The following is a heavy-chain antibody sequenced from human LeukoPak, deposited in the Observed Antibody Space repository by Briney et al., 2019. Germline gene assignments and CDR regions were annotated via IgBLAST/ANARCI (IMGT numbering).Heavy chain of an antibody. CDR2: IYAGNSDA. CDR1: GYPFTTSW. V-gene: IGHV5-51*01. J-gene: IGHJ4*02. CDR3: AIINHPDGRVY. D-gene: IGHD5-24*01. Sequence: GESLKISCQGFGYPFTTSWIGWVRQLPERGLEWTAIIYAGNSDAKYSPSFQGQVSISTDRSISTAYLHWSSLKASDTAIYYCAIINHPDGRVYWGQGTLVTVSS.